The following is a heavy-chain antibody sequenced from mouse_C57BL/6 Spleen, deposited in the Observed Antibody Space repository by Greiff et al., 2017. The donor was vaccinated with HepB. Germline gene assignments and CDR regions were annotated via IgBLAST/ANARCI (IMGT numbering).Heavy chain of an antibody. Sequence: QVQLQQPGAELVKPGASVKLSCKASGYTFTSYWMHWVKQRPGQGLEWIGEIDPSDSYTNYNQKFKGKSTLTVDKSSSTAYMQLSSLTSEDSAVYYCAKGEMTTVVATRGFAYWGQGTLVTVSA. D-gene: IGHD1-1*01. CDR1: GYTFTSYW. CDR2: IDPSDSYT. V-gene: IGHV1-69*01. CDR3: AKGEMTTVVATRGFAY. J-gene: IGHJ3*01.